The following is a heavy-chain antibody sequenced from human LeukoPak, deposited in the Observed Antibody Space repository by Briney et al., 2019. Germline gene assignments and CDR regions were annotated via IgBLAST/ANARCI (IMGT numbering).Heavy chain of an antibody. J-gene: IGHJ6*02. Sequence: PSETLSLTCAVYGGSFSDYCWSWIRQSPGRGLEWIGEINHSGSANYNPSLESRVTISIDTSKNQFSLKLSSVTAADTAVYYCACRELMDVRGQGTTVTVSS. CDR2: INHSGSA. CDR3: ACRELMDV. CDR1: GGSFSDYC. D-gene: IGHD1-7*01. V-gene: IGHV4-34*01.